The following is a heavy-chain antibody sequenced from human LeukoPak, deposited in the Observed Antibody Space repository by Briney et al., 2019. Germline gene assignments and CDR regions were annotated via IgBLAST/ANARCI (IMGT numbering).Heavy chain of an antibody. CDR3: ARAGAYIVGAPNI. CDR1: GFTFSSYW. CDR2: IKQDGSEK. V-gene: IGHV3-7*01. J-gene: IGHJ3*02. D-gene: IGHD1-26*01. Sequence: PGGSLRLSCAASGFTFSSYWMSWVRQAPGKGLEWVANIKQDGSEKYYVDSVKGRFTISRDNAKNSLYLQMNSLRAEDTAVYYCARAGAYIVGAPNIWGQGTMVTVSS.